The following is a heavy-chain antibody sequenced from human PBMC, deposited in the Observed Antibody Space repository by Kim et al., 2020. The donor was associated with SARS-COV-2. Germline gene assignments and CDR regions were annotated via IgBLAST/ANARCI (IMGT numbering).Heavy chain of an antibody. CDR3: ASRGYDYYFDY. J-gene: IGHJ4*02. V-gene: IGHV4-59*08. CDR1: GGSISSYY. CDR2: IYYSGST. D-gene: IGHD5-12*01. Sequence: SETLSLTCTVSGGSISSYYWSWIRQPPGKGLEWIGYIYYSGSTNYNPSLKSRVTISVDTSKNQFSLKLSSVTAADTAVYYCASRGYDYYFDYWGQGTLVTVSS.